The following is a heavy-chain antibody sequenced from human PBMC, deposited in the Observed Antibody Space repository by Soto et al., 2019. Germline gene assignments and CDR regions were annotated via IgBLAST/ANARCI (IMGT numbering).Heavy chain of an antibody. CDR3: AKGPAAAGYYYYYGMDV. D-gene: IGHD6-13*01. V-gene: IGHV3-23*01. CDR1: GFTFSSYA. CDR2: ISGSGGST. Sequence: EVQLLESGGGLVQPGGSLRLSCAASGFTFSSYAMSWVRQAPGKGLEWVSAISGSGGSTYYADSVKGRFTIPRDNSKNTLYLQMNSLRAEDTAVYYCAKGPAAAGYYYYYGMDVWGQGTTVTVSS. J-gene: IGHJ6*02.